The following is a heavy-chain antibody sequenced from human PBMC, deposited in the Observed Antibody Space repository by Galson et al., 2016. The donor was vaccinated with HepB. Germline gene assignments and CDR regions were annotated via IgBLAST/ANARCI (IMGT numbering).Heavy chain of an antibody. D-gene: IGHD6-13*01. Sequence: PALVKPTQTLTLTCTFSGFSLSTSGVGVGWIRQPPGKALEWLALIYWDDEKRYSPSLKSRLTITKDTSKNQLVLTMTNMDPVDTATYYCAHWYSSSWHAEYFQHWGQGTLVTVSS. CDR3: AHWYSSSWHAEYFQH. V-gene: IGHV2-5*02. J-gene: IGHJ1*01. CDR1: GFSLSTSGVG. CDR2: IYWDDEK.